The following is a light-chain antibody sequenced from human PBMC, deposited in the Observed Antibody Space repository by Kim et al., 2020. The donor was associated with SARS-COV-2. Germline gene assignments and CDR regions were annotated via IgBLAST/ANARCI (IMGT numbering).Light chain of an antibody. V-gene: IGLV1-44*01. Sequence: QRVDISCSRSISNIGTNTVSWYQQLPGAAPKLLIYSNNQRPSGVPDRFSASKSGASATLAISGLQSDDEADYYCAAWDDSLSGLWVFGGGTQLTVL. CDR3: AAWDDSLSGLWV. CDR1: ISNIGTNT. J-gene: IGLJ3*02. CDR2: SNN.